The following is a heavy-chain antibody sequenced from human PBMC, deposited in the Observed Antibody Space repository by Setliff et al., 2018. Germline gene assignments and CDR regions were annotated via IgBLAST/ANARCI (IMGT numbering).Heavy chain of an antibody. V-gene: IGHV3-21*04. CDR1: GFTFSDYG. Sequence: GGSLRLSCVASGFTFSDYGMNWVRQAPGKGLEWVSSISSSSTYIFYADSVRGRFTVSRDNAKNSLYLQMNSLRAEDTAVYYCASYCSGGSCYSWGAFDIWGQGTMVTVSS. CDR3: ASYCSGGSCYSWGAFDI. D-gene: IGHD2-15*01. CDR2: ISSSSTYI. J-gene: IGHJ3*02.